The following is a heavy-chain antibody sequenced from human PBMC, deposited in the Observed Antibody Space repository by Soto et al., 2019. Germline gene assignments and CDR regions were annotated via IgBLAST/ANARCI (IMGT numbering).Heavy chain of an antibody. CDR1: GFTFSSYW. D-gene: IGHD6-6*01. Sequence: GGSLKLSCAASGFTFSSYWMHWVRQAPGKGLVWVSRINSDGSSTSYADSVKGRFTISRDNAKNTLYLQMNSLRAEDTAVYYCARDEYSSSSGEYYFDYWGQGTLVTVSS. J-gene: IGHJ4*02. CDR2: INSDGSST. CDR3: ARDEYSSSSGEYYFDY. V-gene: IGHV3-74*01.